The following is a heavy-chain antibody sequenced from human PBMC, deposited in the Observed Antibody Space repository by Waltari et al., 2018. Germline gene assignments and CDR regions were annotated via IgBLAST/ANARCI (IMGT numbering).Heavy chain of an antibody. Sequence: QVQLQESGPGLVKPSETLSLTCTVSGGSVSSGSYYWSWIRQPPGTGLEWIGYIYYSGSTNYNPSLKSRVTISVDTSKNQFSLKLSSVTAADTAVYYCARGPRDYDILTGYYHYYFDYWGQGTLVTVSS. CDR2: IYYSGST. V-gene: IGHV4-61*01. D-gene: IGHD3-9*01. J-gene: IGHJ4*02. CDR1: GGSVSSGSYY. CDR3: ARGPRDYDILTGYYHYYFDY.